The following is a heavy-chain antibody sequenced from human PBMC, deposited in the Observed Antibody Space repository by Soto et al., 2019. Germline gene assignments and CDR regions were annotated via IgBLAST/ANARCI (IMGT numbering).Heavy chain of an antibody. J-gene: IGHJ6*02. D-gene: IGHD2-8*02. CDR3: VIERCLSSLYLLAF. CDR2: ITSSSGHI. Sequence: TGGYLRLSCEASGLTRTTYTMKWVRQASGKGLEWVSSITSSSGHIYYADSVKGRFTISRDNARNSLYLQMNSLRAEDTAVYYCVIERCLSSLYLLAFRAQRTTVPVSS. CDR1: GLTRTTYT. V-gene: IGHV3-21*01.